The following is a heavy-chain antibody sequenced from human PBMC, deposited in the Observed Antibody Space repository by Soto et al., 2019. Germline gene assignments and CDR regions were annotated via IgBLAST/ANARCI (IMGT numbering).Heavy chain of an antibody. V-gene: IGHV4-34*01. Sequence: PSETLSLTCAVYGGSFSGYYWSWIRQPPGKGLEWIGEINHSGSTNYNPSHKSRVTISVDTSKNQFSLKLSSVTAADTAVFYCARNKGVSYGYYYYYYGMDVWGQGTTVTVSS. CDR2: INHSGST. J-gene: IGHJ6*02. D-gene: IGHD5-18*01. CDR1: GGSFSGYY. CDR3: ARNKGVSYGYYYYYYGMDV.